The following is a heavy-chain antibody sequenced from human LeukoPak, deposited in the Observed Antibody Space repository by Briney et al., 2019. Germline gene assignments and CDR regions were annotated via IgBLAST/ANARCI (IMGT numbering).Heavy chain of an antibody. D-gene: IGHD6-19*01. V-gene: IGHV3-30*04. J-gene: IGHJ6*03. CDR1: GFTFSSYE. CDR2: ISYDGSNK. Sequence: GGSLRLSCAASGFTFSSYEMNWVRQAPGKGLEWVAFISYDGSNKYYADSVKGRFTISRDNSMNTLYLQMNSLRAEDTAVYYCARVGSSGWGTYYYYYYMDVWGKGTTVTVSS. CDR3: ARVGSSGWGTYYYYYYMDV.